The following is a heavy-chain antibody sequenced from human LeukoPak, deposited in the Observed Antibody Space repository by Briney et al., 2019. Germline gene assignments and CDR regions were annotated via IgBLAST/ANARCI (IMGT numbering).Heavy chain of an antibody. J-gene: IGHJ4*02. CDR1: GGTFSSYA. V-gene: IGHV1-69*13. Sequence: SVKVSCKASGGTFSSYAISWVRQAPGQGLEWMGGIIPVFGTSRYPQRFQGRVTITADESTNTAYMELSSLRSEDTAMYYCARLHYSDSPLGPYYFDHWGQGTLVTVSS. D-gene: IGHD1-26*01. CDR2: IIPVFGTS. CDR3: ARLHYSDSPLGPYYFDH.